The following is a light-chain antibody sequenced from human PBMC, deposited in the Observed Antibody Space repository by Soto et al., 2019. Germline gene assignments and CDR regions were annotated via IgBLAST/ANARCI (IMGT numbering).Light chain of an antibody. V-gene: IGLV2-14*01. CDR3: ISCTSVNTRCV. J-gene: IGLJ1*01. CDR1: GSDIGRSDF. Sequence: QSVLTQPASVSGSPGQSITISCTGTGSDIGRSDFVSWFQQLPGSVPTLVIYEVTVRPSGTSDRFSGSKSGNTASLTISGLQHEDEADYYCISCTSVNTRCVFGSGTKLTVL. CDR2: EVT.